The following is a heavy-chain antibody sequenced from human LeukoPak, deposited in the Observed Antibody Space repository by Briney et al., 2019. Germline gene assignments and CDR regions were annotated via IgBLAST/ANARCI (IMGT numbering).Heavy chain of an antibody. CDR3: ARGKSTYYYDSSGSPGAFDI. J-gene: IGHJ3*02. CDR1: GFTFSSFR. CDR2: ISSSSSYI. V-gene: IGHV3-21*01. D-gene: IGHD3-22*01. Sequence: GGSLRLSCAASGFTFSSFRMNWVRQAPGKGLEWVSSISSSSSYIYYADSVKGRFTISRDNAKNSLYLQMNSLRAEDTAVYYCARGKSTYYYDSSGSPGAFDIWGQGTMVTVSS.